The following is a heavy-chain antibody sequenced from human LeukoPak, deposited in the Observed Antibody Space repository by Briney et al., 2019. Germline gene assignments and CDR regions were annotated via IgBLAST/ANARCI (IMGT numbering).Heavy chain of an antibody. J-gene: IGHJ4*02. CDR1: GGSISSYY. Sequence: KPSETLSLTCIVSGGSISSYYWSWIRQPPGKGLEWIGHIDDSGSTSYNPSLKSRVTISIDTSKNQFSLKLSSVTAADTAVYYCARHSDTSGYYAFDYWGQGALVTVSS. CDR2: IDDSGST. CDR3: ARHSDTSGYYAFDY. V-gene: IGHV4-59*08. D-gene: IGHD3-22*01.